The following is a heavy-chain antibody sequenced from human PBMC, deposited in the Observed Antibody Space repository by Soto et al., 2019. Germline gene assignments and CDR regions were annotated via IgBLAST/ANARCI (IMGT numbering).Heavy chain of an antibody. V-gene: IGHV4-4*02. CDR2: IYHSGST. Sequence: SETLSLTCAVSGGSISSSHWWSWVRQPPGKGLEWIGEIYHSGSTNYNPSLKSRVTISVDKSKNQFSLKLSSVTAADTAVYYCARDPLNRYGYFDYWGQGTKVTVSS. CDR3: ARDPLNRYGYFDY. D-gene: IGHD4-17*01. J-gene: IGHJ4*02. CDR1: GGSISSSHW.